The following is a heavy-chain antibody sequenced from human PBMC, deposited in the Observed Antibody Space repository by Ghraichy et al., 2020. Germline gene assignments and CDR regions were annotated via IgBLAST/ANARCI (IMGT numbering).Heavy chain of an antibody. CDR3: AGGSITIFGVVIIGFDY. D-gene: IGHD3-3*01. V-gene: IGHV4-4*07. CDR1: GGSISSYY. CDR2: IYTSGST. J-gene: IGHJ4*02. Sequence: SETLSLTCTVSGGSISSYYWSWIRQPAGKGLEWIGRIYTSGSTNYNPSLKSRVTMSVDTSKNQFSLKLSSVTAADTAVYYCAGGSITIFGVVIIGFDYWGQGTLVTVSS.